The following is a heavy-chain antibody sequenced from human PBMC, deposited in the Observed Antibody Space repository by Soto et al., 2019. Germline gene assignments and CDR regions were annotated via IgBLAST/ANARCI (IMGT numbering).Heavy chain of an antibody. CDR3: ARRPHCSGGICYYGLDN. D-gene: IGHD2-15*01. J-gene: IGHJ4*02. Sequence: QVQLVQSGAEVKNPGASVKVSCKASGYTFTNSDINWVRQAPGQGLEWMGWMNPDSGHAAYAQKFQGRVTLTTSTSTSTVYMEMRSLGSEDTAVYYCARRPHCSGGICYYGLDNWGQGTLVTVSS. V-gene: IGHV1-8*01. CDR2: MNPDSGHA. CDR1: GYTFTNSD.